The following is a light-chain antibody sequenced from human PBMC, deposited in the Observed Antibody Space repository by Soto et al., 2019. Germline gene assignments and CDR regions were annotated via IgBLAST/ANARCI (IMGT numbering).Light chain of an antibody. CDR3: LQRSNWPLI. CDR2: DAS. CDR1: QSVSSS. Sequence: EIVLTQSPATLSLSPGERATLSCRATQSVSSSLAWYQQKPGQAPRLLIYDASNRATGIPARFSGSGSGTDFALTISSLEPEDFASYYCLQRSNWPLIFGGGTKVEI. J-gene: IGKJ4*01. V-gene: IGKV3-11*01.